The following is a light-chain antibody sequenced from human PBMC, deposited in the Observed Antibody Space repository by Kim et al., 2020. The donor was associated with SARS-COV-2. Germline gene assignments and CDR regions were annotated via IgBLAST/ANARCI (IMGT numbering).Light chain of an antibody. CDR3: QSYDSSLSGWV. V-gene: IGLV1-40*01. CDR1: SSNSGAGYA. J-gene: IGLJ3*02. Sequence: QRVSISCTGSSSNSGAGYAVHLYQQPPGTAPKLLRYGTSNRHSGDPDRFSGSKSGTSASLAITGLQAEDEADYYCQSYDSSLSGWVFGGGTKLTVL. CDR2: GTS.